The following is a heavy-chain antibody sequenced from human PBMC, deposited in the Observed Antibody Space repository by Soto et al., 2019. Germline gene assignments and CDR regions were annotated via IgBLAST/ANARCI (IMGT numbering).Heavy chain of an antibody. D-gene: IGHD3-16*02. V-gene: IGHV4-31*03. CDR2: IYYSGST. J-gene: IGHJ4*02. CDR1: GGSISSGGYY. Sequence: QVQLQESGPGLVKPSQTLSLTCTVSGGSISSGGYYWSWIRQHPGKGLEWIGYIYYSGSTYYNPSHKSRVIISVDTSKNQFSLKLSSVTAADTAVYYCAREAVGDDYLWGSYRYRYFDYWGQGTLVTVSS. CDR3: AREAVGDDYLWGSYRYRYFDY.